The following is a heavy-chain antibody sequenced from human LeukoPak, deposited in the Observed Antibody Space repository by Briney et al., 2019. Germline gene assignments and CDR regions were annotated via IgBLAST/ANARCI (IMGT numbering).Heavy chain of an antibody. Sequence: GGSLRLSCAASGFTFSSYSMNWVRQAPGKGLEWVSSISSSSSYIYYADSVKGRFTISRDNAKNSLYLQMNSLRAEDTAVYYCARDSRSLAALYDFDYWGQGTLVTVSS. CDR2: ISSSSSYI. V-gene: IGHV3-21*01. CDR3: ARDSRSLAALYDFDY. CDR1: GFTFSSYS. J-gene: IGHJ4*02. D-gene: IGHD3-16*02.